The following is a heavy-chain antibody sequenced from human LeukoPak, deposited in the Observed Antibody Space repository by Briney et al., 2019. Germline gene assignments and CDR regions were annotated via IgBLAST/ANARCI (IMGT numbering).Heavy chain of an antibody. V-gene: IGHV4-34*01. J-gene: IGHJ4*02. D-gene: IGHD3-22*01. CDR1: GGSFSGYY. Sequence: PSETLSLTCAVYGGSFSGYYWGWIRQPPGKGLEWIGSIYYSGSTYYNPSLKSRVTISVDTSKNQFSLKLSSVTAADTAVYYCARAPYDSSGYYDPYYFDYWGQGTLVTVSS. CDR2: IYYSGST. CDR3: ARAPYDSSGYYDPYYFDY.